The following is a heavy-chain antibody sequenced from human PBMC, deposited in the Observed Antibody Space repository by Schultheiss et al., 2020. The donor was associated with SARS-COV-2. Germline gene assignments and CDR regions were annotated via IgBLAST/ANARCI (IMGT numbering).Heavy chain of an antibody. CDR1: GGSISSYY. D-gene: IGHD3-3*01. CDR3: ASTYYDFWSGYYRDAFDI. V-gene: IGHV4-59*01. J-gene: IGHJ3*02. CDR2: IYYSGST. Sequence: GSLRLSCTVSGGSISSYYWSWIRQPPGKGLEWIGYIYYSGSTNYNPSLKSRVTISVDTSKNQFSLKLSSVTAADTAVYYCASTYYDFWSGYYRDAFDIWGQGTMVTVSS.